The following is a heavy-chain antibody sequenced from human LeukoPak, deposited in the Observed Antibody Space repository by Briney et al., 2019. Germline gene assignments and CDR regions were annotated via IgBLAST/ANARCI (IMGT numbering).Heavy chain of an antibody. CDR1: GFTFGTYA. CDR2: ISSSSSTI. Sequence: GGSLRLSCAASGFTFGTYAMNWVRQAPGKGLEWVSYISSSSSTIYFPDSVKGRFTISRDNAKNSLYLQMNGLRDEDTAVYYCARDAGSGYFDSWGQGTLVTVSS. CDR3: ARDAGSGYFDS. D-gene: IGHD6-19*01. V-gene: IGHV3-48*02. J-gene: IGHJ4*02.